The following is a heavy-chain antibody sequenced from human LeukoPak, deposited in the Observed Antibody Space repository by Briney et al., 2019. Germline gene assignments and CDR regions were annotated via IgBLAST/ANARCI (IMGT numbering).Heavy chain of an antibody. D-gene: IGHD3-10*01. V-gene: IGHV4-59*01. Sequence: SETLSLTCTVSGGSISSYYWSWIRQPPGKGMEWIGYIYYSGSTNYNPSIKSRVTIPVDTSKNQFSLKLSSVTAADTALYYCARGYGSGSAELYYYYGMDVWGQGTTVTVSS. J-gene: IGHJ6*02. CDR3: ARGYGSGSAELYYYYGMDV. CDR2: IYYSGST. CDR1: GGSISSYY.